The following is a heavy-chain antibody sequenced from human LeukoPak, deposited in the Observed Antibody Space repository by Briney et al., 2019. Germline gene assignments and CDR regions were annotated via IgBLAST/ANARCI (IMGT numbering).Heavy chain of an antibody. Sequence: ASVKVSCKASGYTFTSYYMHWVRQAPGQGLEWMGIINPSGGSTSYAQKFQGRVTMTRDTSTSTVYMELSSLRSEDTAVYCCARVSGVDILTGYYAPFDYWGQGTLVTVSS. CDR2: INPSGGST. D-gene: IGHD3-9*01. J-gene: IGHJ4*02. V-gene: IGHV1-46*01. CDR3: ARVSGVDILTGYYAPFDY. CDR1: GYTFTSYY.